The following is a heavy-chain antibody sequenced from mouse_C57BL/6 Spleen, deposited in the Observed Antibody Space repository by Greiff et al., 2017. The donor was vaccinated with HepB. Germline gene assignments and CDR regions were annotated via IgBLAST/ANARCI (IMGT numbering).Heavy chain of an antibody. J-gene: IGHJ2*01. Sequence: QVQLQQSGAELVKPGASVKLSCKASGYTFTSYWMHWVKQRPGQGLEWIGMIYPNSGSTNYNEKFKSKATLTVDKSSSTAYMQLRSLTSVDSAVYYCARSPSQTALDYWGQGTTLTVSS. CDR2: IYPNSGST. CDR1: GYTFTSYW. V-gene: IGHV1-64*01. D-gene: IGHD3-2*01. CDR3: ARSPSQTALDY.